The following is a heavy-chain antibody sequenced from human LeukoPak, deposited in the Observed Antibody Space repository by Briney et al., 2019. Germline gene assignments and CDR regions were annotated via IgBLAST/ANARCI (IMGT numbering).Heavy chain of an antibody. CDR3: ARDFNVVVVTPGTVDY. J-gene: IGHJ4*02. CDR1: GYTFTGYY. Sequence: ASVKVSCKASGYTFTGYYMHWVRQAPGQGLEWMGRINPNSGGTNYAQKFQGRVTMTRDTSISTAYMELSRLRPDDTAVYYCARDFNVVVVTPGTVDYWGQGTLVTVSS. V-gene: IGHV1-2*06. D-gene: IGHD4-23*01. CDR2: INPNSGGT.